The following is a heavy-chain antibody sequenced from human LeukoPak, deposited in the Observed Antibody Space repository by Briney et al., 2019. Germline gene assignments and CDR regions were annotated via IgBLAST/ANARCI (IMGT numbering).Heavy chain of an antibody. CDR2: ISSSSSYI. J-gene: IGHJ5*02. D-gene: IGHD1-7*01. Sequence: GGSLRLSCAASGFTFSSYSMNWVRQAPGKGLEWVSSISSSSSYIYYADSVKGRFTISRDNAKNSLYLQMNSLRAEDTAVYYCASSNYWGNWFDPWGQGTLVTVSS. V-gene: IGHV3-21*04. CDR1: GFTFSSYS. CDR3: ASSNYWGNWFDP.